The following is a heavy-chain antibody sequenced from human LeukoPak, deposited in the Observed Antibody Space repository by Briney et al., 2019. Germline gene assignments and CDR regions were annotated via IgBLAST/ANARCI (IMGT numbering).Heavy chain of an antibody. D-gene: IGHD1-20*01. Sequence: SETLSLTCTVSGYSISSGYYWGWIRPPPGKGREWIGIMFHSGSTYYNPSLKSRVTMSVDTSKNQFSLKLSSVTAADTAVYYCARVRYNWNRDFDYWGQGTLVTVSS. CDR3: ARVRYNWNRDFDY. V-gene: IGHV4-38-2*02. CDR2: MFHSGST. J-gene: IGHJ4*02. CDR1: GYSISSGYY.